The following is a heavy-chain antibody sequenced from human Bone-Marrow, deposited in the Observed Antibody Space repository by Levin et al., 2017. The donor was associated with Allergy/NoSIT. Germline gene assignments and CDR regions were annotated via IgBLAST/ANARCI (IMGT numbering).Heavy chain of an antibody. CDR2: IRSKANSYAT. Sequence: GESLKISCAASGFTFSGSAMHWVRQASGKGLEWVGRIRSKANSYATAYAASVKGRFTISRDDSKNTAYLQMNSLKTEDTAVYYCTVHSNYRALRRWFDPWGQGTLVTVSS. CDR1: GFTFSGSA. J-gene: IGHJ5*02. D-gene: IGHD4-11*01. CDR3: TVHSNYRALRRWFDP. V-gene: IGHV3-73*01.